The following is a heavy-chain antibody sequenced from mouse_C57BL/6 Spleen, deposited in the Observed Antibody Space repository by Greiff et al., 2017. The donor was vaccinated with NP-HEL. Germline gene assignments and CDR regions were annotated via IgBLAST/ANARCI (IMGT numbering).Heavy chain of an antibody. CDR2: INPSTGGT. V-gene: IGHV1-42*01. J-gene: IGHJ4*01. CDR3: ASYYDYDEAMDY. CDR1: GYSFTGYY. D-gene: IGHD2-4*01. Sequence: VQLQQSGPELVKPGASVKISCKASGYSFTGYYMNWVKQSPEKSLEWIGEINPSTGGTTYNQKFKAKATLTVDKSSSTAYMQLKSLTSEDSAVYYCASYYDYDEAMDYWGQGTSVTVSS.